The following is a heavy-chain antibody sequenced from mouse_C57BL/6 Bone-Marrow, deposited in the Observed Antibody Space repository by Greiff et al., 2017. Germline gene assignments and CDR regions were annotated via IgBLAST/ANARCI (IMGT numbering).Heavy chain of an antibody. Sequence: VQLQQSGAELARPGASVKLSCKASGYTFTSYGISWVKQRTGQGLEWIGEIYPRSGNTYYNEKFKGKATLTADKSSSTAYMELRSLTSEDSAVYYWASEDGNVAWFAYWGQGTMVTVSA. CDR2: IYPRSGNT. V-gene: IGHV1-81*01. CDR1: GYTFTSYG. D-gene: IGHD2-3*01. J-gene: IGHJ3*01. CDR3: ASEDGNVAWFAY.